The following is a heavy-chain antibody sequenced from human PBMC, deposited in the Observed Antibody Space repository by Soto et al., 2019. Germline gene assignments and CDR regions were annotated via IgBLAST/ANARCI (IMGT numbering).Heavy chain of an antibody. Sequence: GESLKISCKGSGYSFTSYWIGWVRQMPGKGLEWMGIIYPGDSDTRYTPSFQGQVTISADKSISTAYLQWSSLKASDTAMYYCAKFLYGAACDNKYYFDFWGQGTLVTVSS. J-gene: IGHJ4*02. D-gene: IGHD6-13*01. V-gene: IGHV5-51*01. CDR3: AKFLYGAACDNKYYFDF. CDR2: IYPGDSDT. CDR1: GYSFTSYW.